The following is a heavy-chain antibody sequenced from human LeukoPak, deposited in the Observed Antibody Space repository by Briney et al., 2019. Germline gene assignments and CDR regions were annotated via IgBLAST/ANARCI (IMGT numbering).Heavy chain of an antibody. CDR1: ELTLSSNY. V-gene: IGHV3-66*01. Sequence: GGSLRLSCAASELTLSSNYMSWIRQAPGRGLEWVSFIYSGGSTYYADSVKGRFTTSRDNSKNTLYLQMNSLRAEDTAVYYCARDLAAAGTLDVWGKGTTVTISS. CDR2: IYSGGST. J-gene: IGHJ6*04. D-gene: IGHD6-13*01. CDR3: ARDLAAAGTLDV.